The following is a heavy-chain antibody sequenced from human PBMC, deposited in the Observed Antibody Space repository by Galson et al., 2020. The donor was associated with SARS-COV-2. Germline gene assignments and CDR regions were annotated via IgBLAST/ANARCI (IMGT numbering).Heavy chain of an antibody. V-gene: IGHV3-48*03. Sequence: GESLKISCAASGFTFRNYEMNWVRQAPGKGLEWVSYISSSGTTIYYADSVKGRFTISRDNAKSSLHLHMNSLRAEDTAIYYCARLVCGHYYDSNKYDAVDIWGQGTMVTVSS. CDR2: ISSSGTTI. CDR1: GFTFRNYE. CDR3: ARLVCGHYYDSNKYDAVDI. D-gene: IGHD3-22*01. J-gene: IGHJ3*02.